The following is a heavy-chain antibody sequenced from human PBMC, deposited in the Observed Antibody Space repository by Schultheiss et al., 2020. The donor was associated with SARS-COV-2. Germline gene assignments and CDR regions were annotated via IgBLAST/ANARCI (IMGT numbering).Heavy chain of an antibody. D-gene: IGHD3-10*01. J-gene: IGHJ6*02. V-gene: IGHV3-30*18. CDR3: AKEGFYYGSGSYYYYYYGMDV. CDR2: ISYDGSNK. CDR1: GFSFRNYA. Sequence: GGSLRLSCAVSGFSFRNYAMSWVRQAPGKGLEWVAVISYDGSNKYYADSVKGRFTISRDNSKNTLYLQMNSLRAEDTAVYYCAKEGFYYGSGSYYYYYYGMDVWGQGTTVTVSS.